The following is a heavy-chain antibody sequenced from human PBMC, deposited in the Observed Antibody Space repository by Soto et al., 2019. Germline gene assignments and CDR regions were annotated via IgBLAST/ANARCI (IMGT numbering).Heavy chain of an antibody. D-gene: IGHD4-17*01. CDR2: IYVDGSGT. Sequence: EVQLVESGGGLVQPGGSLRLSCASSGLTFSRSWMHWVRQVPGKGLVWVSRIYVDGSGTTYADSVKGRFTISRDNAKNTLYLQKNSLRAEDTAVYSCGQSYGDYVYWGQGTLVSVSS. V-gene: IGHV3-74*01. CDR3: GQSYGDYVY. CDR1: GLTFSRSW. J-gene: IGHJ4*02.